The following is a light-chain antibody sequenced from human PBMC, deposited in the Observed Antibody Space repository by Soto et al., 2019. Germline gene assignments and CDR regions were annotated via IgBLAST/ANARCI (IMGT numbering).Light chain of an antibody. CDR1: SSDVGGYNF. V-gene: IGLV2-8*01. J-gene: IGLJ1*01. CDR3: ASYAGSSTV. CDR2: EVS. Sequence: SALTQPPSASGSPGQSVTISCTGTSSDVGGYNFVSWYQQHPGKAPKLIIYEVSKRPSGVPGRFSGSKSVNTASLTVSGLQAEDEADYYCASYAGSSTVYGTGTKLTVL.